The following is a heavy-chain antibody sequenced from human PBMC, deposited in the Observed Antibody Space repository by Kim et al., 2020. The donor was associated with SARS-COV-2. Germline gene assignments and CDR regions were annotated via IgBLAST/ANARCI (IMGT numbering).Heavy chain of an antibody. J-gene: IGHJ4*02. Sequence: SETLSLTCTVSGDSISSSSNYWGWIRQPPGKGLEWIGSINYSGNTYYHPSLKSRVTTSVDTSKNQFSLKMRYVTAADTTVYYCTRLVSENSAVEYWGQGTLVTVSS. CDR2: INYSGNT. CDR3: TRLVSENSAVEY. CDR1: GDSISSSSNY. V-gene: IGHV4-39*01.